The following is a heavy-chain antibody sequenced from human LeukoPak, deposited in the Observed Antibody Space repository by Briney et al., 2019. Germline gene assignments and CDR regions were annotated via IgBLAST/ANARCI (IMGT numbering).Heavy chain of an antibody. V-gene: IGHV3-30*18. CDR1: GFTFSSYG. D-gene: IGHD5-12*01. J-gene: IGHJ6*04. CDR3: AKDLMYSGYDYTLYYYYYGMDV. Sequence: PGGSLRPSCAASGFTFSSYGMHWVRQAPGKGLGWVAAISYDGSNKYYADSVKGRFTISRDNSKNTLYLQLNSLRAEDTAVYYCAKDLMYSGYDYTLYYYYYGMDVWGKGTTVTVSS. CDR2: ISYDGSNK.